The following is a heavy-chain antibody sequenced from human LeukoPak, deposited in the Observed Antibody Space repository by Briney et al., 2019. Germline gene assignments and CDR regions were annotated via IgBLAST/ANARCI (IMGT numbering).Heavy chain of an antibody. CDR1: GGSFSGYY. Sequence: SETLSLTCAVYGGSFSGYYWSWIRQPPGKGLEWIGEINHSGSTNYNPSLKSRVTISVDTSKNQFSLKLSSVTAADTAVYYCARACSSTSCRSDYWGQGTLVTVSS. D-gene: IGHD2-2*01. J-gene: IGHJ4*02. CDR3: ARACSSTSCRSDY. CDR2: INHSGST. V-gene: IGHV4-34*01.